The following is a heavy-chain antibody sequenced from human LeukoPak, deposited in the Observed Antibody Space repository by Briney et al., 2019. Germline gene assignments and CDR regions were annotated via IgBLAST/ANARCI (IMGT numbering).Heavy chain of an antibody. CDR1: GYTFTGYY. V-gene: IGHV1-8*02. Sequence: ASVKVSCKASGYTFTGYYMHWVRQATGQGLEWMGWMNPNSGNTGYAQKFQGRVTMTRNTSISTAYMELSSLRSEDTAVYYCARYRVVVPAAITHRYPYGMDVWGQGTTVTVSS. CDR3: ARYRVVVPAAITHRYPYGMDV. D-gene: IGHD2-2*02. CDR2: MNPNSGNT. J-gene: IGHJ6*02.